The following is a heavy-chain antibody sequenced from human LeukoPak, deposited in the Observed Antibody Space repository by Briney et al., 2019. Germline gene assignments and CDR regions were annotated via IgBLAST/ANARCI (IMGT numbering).Heavy chain of an antibody. J-gene: IGHJ3*02. CDR2: ISYDGSNK. D-gene: IGHD2-21*02. CDR3: AKTHIVVVTAQDAFDI. CDR1: GFTFSSYG. Sequence: GGSLRLSCAASGFTFSSYGMHWVRQAPGKGLEWVAVISYDGSNKYYADSVKGRFTISRDNSKNTLYLQMNSLRAEDTAVYYCAKTHIVVVTAQDAFDIWGQGTMVTVSS. V-gene: IGHV3-30*18.